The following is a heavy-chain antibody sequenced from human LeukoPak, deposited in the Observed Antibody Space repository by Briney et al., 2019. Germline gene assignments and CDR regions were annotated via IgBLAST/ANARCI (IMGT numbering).Heavy chain of an antibody. V-gene: IGHV3-9*01. J-gene: IGHJ4*02. CDR3: AKDYGYSSSWYDY. Sequence: GGSLRLSCEASGFTFDDYGMHWVRQAPGKGLEWVSTISWNGASVGYVNSVKGRFTISRDNAKKTLYLQMNSLRPEDTALYYCAKDYGYSSSWYDYWGQGTLVTVSS. CDR1: GFTFDDYG. D-gene: IGHD6-13*01. CDR2: ISWNGASV.